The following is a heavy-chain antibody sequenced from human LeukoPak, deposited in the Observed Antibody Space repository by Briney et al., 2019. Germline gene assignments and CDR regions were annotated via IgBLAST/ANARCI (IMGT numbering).Heavy chain of an antibody. V-gene: IGHV3-23*01. J-gene: IGHJ1*01. Sequence: PGGSLRLSCAASGFTFSSYGMSWVRQAPGKGLEWVSAISGSGGSTYYADSVKGRFTISRDNSKNTLYLQMNSLRAEDTAVYYCATIAVAGIEYFQHWGQGTLVTVSS. CDR2: ISGSGGST. CDR1: GFTFSSYG. D-gene: IGHD6-19*01. CDR3: ATIAVAGIEYFQH.